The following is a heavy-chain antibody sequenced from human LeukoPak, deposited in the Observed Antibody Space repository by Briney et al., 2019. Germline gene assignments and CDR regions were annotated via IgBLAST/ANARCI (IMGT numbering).Heavy chain of an antibody. CDR3: ARVPGYGDYVGY. D-gene: IGHD4-17*01. Sequence: SETLSLTCAVYGGSFSGYYWSWIRQPPGKGLEWIGEINHSGSTNYNPSLKSRVTISVDTSKNQFSLKLSSVTAAVTVVYYCARVPGYGDYVGYWGQGTLVTVSS. J-gene: IGHJ4*02. V-gene: IGHV4-34*01. CDR1: GGSFSGYY. CDR2: INHSGST.